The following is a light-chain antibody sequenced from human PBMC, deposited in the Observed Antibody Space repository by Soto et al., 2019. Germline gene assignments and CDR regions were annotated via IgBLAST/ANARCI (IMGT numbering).Light chain of an antibody. J-gene: IGKJ5*01. CDR1: QSVGTN. Sequence: VTTQSPATLSVSPGERAXPPSRASQSVGTNLAGYQQKTPQPPRLLIYGAYTRATDIPARFSGSGSGTEFTLTIIGLQSEDFAVSYCQQYNNWPPYTFGQGTRLEIK. V-gene: IGKV3-15*01. CDR2: GAY. CDR3: QQYNNWPPYT.